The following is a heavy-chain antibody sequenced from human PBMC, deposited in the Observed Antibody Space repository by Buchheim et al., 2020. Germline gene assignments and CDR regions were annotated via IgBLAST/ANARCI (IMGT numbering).Heavy chain of an antibody. CDR3: ASYKSEVDYYFDY. CDR1: GFNFSDYY. V-gene: IGHV3-11*06. Sequence: QVQLVESGGVLVKPGRSLRLSCAASGFNFSDYYMSWIRQAPGKGLEWVSYISSTSSYTNYADSVKGRFTISRDNAKKSLYLQMNSLRAEDTAVYYCASYKSEVDYYFDYWGQGTL. J-gene: IGHJ4*02. D-gene: IGHD3-10*01. CDR2: ISSTSSYT.